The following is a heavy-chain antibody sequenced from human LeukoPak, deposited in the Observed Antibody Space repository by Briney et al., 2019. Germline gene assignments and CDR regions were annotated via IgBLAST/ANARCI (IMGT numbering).Heavy chain of an antibody. CDR2: IYYSGST. CDR3: ARSRAYYYYYYMDV. J-gene: IGHJ6*03. CDR1: GGSISSSSYY. Sequence: KSSETLSLTCTVSGGSISSSSYYWGWIRQPPGKGLEWIGCIYYSGSTYYNPSLKSRVTISVDTSKNQFSLKLSSVTAADTAVYYCARSRAYYYYYYMDVWGKGTTVTVSS. V-gene: IGHV4-39*01.